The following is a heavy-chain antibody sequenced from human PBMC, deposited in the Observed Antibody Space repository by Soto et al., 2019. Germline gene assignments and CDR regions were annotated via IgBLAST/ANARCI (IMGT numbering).Heavy chain of an antibody. J-gene: IGHJ4*02. CDR1: GYTLTGLS. CDR3: AISLGIVAATYFFDY. D-gene: IGHD1-26*01. CDR2: FDPEDGET. Sequence: ASVKVSCKVSGYTLTGLSVQWLRQAPGKGLEWMGGFDPEDGETIYAQKFQGRVIMTEDTSTATAYMELISLTSHDTAVYYCAISLGIVAATYFFDYWAQG. V-gene: IGHV1-24*01.